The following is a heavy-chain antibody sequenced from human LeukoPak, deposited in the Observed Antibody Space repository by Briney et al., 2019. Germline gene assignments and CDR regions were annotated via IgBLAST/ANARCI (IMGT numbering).Heavy chain of an antibody. V-gene: IGHV3-53*01. Sequence: GGSLRLSCAASGFTVSSSYMSWVRQPPGKGLGWVSSIYSGGSTYYADSVKGRFTISRDNSKNTLFLQMTSLRVEDTAVYYCARDRALPATGYYFDYWGQGTLVPVSS. CDR2: IYSGGST. CDR3: ARDRALPATGYYFDY. J-gene: IGHJ4*02. CDR1: GFTVSSSY. D-gene: IGHD2-2*01.